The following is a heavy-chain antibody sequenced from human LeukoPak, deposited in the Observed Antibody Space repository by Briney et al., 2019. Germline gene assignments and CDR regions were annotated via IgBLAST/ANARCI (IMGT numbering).Heavy chain of an antibody. CDR2: IFSSSTYI. D-gene: IGHD6-13*01. J-gene: IGHJ4*02. CDR1: EFTFSSYW. V-gene: IGHV3-21*01. CDR3: ARGGSSWYYFDY. Sequence: GGSLRLSCAASEFTFSSYWMSWVRQAPGKGLEWVSFIFSSSTYIYYTDSVKGRFTISRDNARNSLFLQMNSLRAEDTAVYYCARGGSSWYYFDYWGQGTLVTVSS.